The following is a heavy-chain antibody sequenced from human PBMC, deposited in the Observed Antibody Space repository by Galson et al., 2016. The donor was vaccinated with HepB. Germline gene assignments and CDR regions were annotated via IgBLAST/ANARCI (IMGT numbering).Heavy chain of an antibody. J-gene: IGHJ6*02. CDR3: ARGGTIWRAYGMDV. V-gene: IGHV3-20*01. Sequence: SLRLSCAASGFTFDDYGMRGVRQAPGKGVEWVSGINWNGGSTDYVDAVKGRFTLSRDNGKNSLYLQMNSLRAEDTALYHCARGGTIWRAYGMDVWGLGTMVTVSS. CDR2: INWNGGST. CDR1: GFTFDDYG. D-gene: IGHD3-3*01.